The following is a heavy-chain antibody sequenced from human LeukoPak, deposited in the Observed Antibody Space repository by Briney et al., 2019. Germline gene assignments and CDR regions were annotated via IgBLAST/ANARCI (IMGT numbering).Heavy chain of an antibody. V-gene: IGHV3-23*01. D-gene: IGHD6-13*01. CDR1: GFTFSSYA. CDR3: AKRCSSWYFYYYGMDV. J-gene: IGHJ6*02. CDR2: ISGSGGST. Sequence: GGSLRLSCAASGFTFSSYAMSWVRQAPGKGLGWVSAISGSGGSTYYADSVKGRFTISRDNSKNTLYLQMNSLRAEDTAVYYCAKRCSSWYFYYYGMDVWGQGTTVTVSS.